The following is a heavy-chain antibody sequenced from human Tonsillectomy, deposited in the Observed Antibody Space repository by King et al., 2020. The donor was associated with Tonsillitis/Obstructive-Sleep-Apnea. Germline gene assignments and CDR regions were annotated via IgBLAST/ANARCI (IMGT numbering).Heavy chain of an antibody. CDR3: ARDRELEIPSDAFGI. D-gene: IGHD1-1*01. CDR1: GHTFTRYY. Sequence: QLVQSGAEVKKPGASVKVSCKASGHTFTRYYIHWVRQAPGQGLEWRGIINPSGGSTTYAQKFQGRVTMTRDTSTSTVYMDLSSLGSEDTAVYYCARDRELEIPSDAFGIWGQGTMVTVSS. CDR2: INPSGGST. V-gene: IGHV1-46*01. J-gene: IGHJ3*02.